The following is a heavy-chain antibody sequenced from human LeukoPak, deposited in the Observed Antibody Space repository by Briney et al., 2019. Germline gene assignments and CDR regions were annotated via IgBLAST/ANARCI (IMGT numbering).Heavy chain of an antibody. CDR1: GFTFSSYA. V-gene: IGHV3-23*01. CDR2: ISGSGGST. J-gene: IGHJ4*02. D-gene: IGHD4-23*01. CDR3: ARELGYGGTPTSDY. Sequence: QPGGSLRLSCAASGFTFSSYAMSWVRQAPGKGLEWVSAISGSGGSTYYADSVKGRFTISRDNAKNSLYLQMNSLRAEDTAVYYCARELGYGGTPTSDYWGQGTLVTVSS.